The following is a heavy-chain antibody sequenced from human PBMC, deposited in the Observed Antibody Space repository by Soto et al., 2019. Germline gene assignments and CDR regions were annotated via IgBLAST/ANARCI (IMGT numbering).Heavy chain of an antibody. J-gene: IGHJ5*02. Sequence: SQTLSLTCAISGDSVSSNSAAWNWIRQSPSRGLEWLGRTYYRSKWYNDYAVSVKSRITINPDTSKNQFSLQLNSVTPEDTVVYYCARGGVVITDNWFDPWGQGTLVTVSS. CDR1: GDSVSSNSAA. V-gene: IGHV6-1*01. CDR2: TYYRSKWYN. CDR3: ARGGVVITDNWFDP. D-gene: IGHD3-22*01.